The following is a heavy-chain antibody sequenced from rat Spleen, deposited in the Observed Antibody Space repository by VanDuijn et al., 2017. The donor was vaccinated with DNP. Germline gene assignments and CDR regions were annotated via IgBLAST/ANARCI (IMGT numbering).Heavy chain of an antibody. J-gene: IGHJ3*01. D-gene: IGHD1-10*01. Sequence: EVQLQESGPGLVKPSQSLSLTCSVTGYSITSNYWGWIRNFPGDEMEWIGHIHFSGSTNYNPSLKSRISITRDTSKNQFFLQLNSVTTEDTATYYCARLGYNNYFDYWGQGTLVTVSS. CDR2: IHFSGST. CDR3: ARLGYNNYFDY. V-gene: IGHV3-1*01. CDR1: GYSITSNY.